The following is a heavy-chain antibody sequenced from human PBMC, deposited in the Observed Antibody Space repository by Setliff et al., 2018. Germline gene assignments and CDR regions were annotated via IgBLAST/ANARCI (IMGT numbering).Heavy chain of an antibody. J-gene: IGHJ4*02. V-gene: IGHV4-38-2*02. CDR1: GYSISNDYF. CDR3: AKHRSYFDY. Sequence: SETLSLTCTVSGYSISNDYFWGWIRQPPGKGLEWIGSIYHSGGTSYYPSLKSRVTISVNTSKNQFSLNLSSVTAADTAVYYCAKHRSYFDYWGQGTLVTV. CDR2: IYHSGGT.